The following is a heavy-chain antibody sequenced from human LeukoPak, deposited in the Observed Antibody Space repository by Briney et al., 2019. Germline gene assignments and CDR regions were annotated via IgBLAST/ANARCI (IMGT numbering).Heavy chain of an antibody. CDR2: IHPGRGDT. CDR1: GYTFTDHY. J-gene: IGHJ4*02. Sequence: ASVKVSCTALGYTFTDHYFHWLRQAPGQGIEWMGWIHPGRGDTNIAQKFQGRLTLTRDMSISTAYMELSRLTSDDTAVYYCARDHNWGPDYWGQGTLVSVSS. CDR3: ARDHNWGPDY. V-gene: IGHV1-2*02. D-gene: IGHD7-27*01.